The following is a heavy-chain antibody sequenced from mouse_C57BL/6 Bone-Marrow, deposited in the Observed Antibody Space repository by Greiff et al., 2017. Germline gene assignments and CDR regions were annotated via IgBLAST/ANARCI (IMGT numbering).Heavy chain of an antibody. D-gene: IGHD1-1*01. J-gene: IGHJ1*03. Sequence: QVQLQQPGAELVRPGSSVKLSCKASGYTFTSYWMDWVKQRPGQGLEWIGNIYPSDSETHYNQKFKDKATLTVDKSSSKAYMQLSSLTSEDSAVYYCARPNYYGSSPFGVWGTGTTVTVSS. CDR1: GYTFTSYW. V-gene: IGHV1-61*01. CDR3: ARPNYYGSSPFGV. CDR2: IYPSDSET.